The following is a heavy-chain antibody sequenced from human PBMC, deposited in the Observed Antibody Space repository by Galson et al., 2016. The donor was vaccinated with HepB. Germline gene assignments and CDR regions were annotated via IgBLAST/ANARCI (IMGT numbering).Heavy chain of an antibody. CDR2: TSYDGSKK. V-gene: IGHV3-30*04. J-gene: IGHJ6*02. D-gene: IGHD3-10*01. Sequence: SLRLSCAGSGFTFRSYAMHWVRQAPGKGLEWVAMTSYDGSKKYYADSVKGRFTISRDNSKNTLHLQMNSLRAEDTAVYYCARGPHTQRNLDLLVWFGESYGMDVWGQGTTVTVSS. CDR1: GFTFRSYA. CDR3: ARGPHTQRNLDLLVWFGESYGMDV.